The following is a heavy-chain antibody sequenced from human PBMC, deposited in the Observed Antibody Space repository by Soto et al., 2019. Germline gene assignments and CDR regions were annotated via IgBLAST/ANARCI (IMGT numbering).Heavy chain of an antibody. CDR1: GFTFSSYY. CDR3: ARDVRGVTYSDS. Sequence: EVQLVESGGGLVKPGGSLRLSCAASGFTFSSYYMNWVRQAPGKGLEWVSSISSSSDYIYYADSVKGRFTISRDNAKNSLYLQMNSLAADYTAVYYCARDVRGVTYSDSWGQGNMVTVSS. CDR2: ISSSSDYI. J-gene: IGHJ4*02. D-gene: IGHD2-21*02. V-gene: IGHV3-21*01.